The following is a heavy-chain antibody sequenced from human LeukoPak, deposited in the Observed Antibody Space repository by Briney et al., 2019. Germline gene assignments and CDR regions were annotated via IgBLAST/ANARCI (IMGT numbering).Heavy chain of an antibody. CDR2: IYYSGST. D-gene: IGHD3-22*01. J-gene: IGHJ3*02. V-gene: IGHV4-30-4*01. CDR1: GGSISSGDYY. Sequence: SETLSLTCTVSGGSISSGDYYWSWIRQPPGKGLEWIGYIYYSGSTYYNPSLKSRVTISVDTSKNQFSLKLSSVTAADTAVYYCARVWGYYDSSGFPQKANDAFDIWGQGTMVTVSS. CDR3: ARVWGYYDSSGFPQKANDAFDI.